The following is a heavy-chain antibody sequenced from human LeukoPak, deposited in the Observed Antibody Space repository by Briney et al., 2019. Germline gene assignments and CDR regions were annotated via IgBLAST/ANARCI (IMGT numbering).Heavy chain of an antibody. J-gene: IGHJ6*03. D-gene: IGHD3-3*01. V-gene: IGHV4-59*01. CDR3: ASGRLVYMDV. CDR2: IYYSGST. CDR1: GGSISSYY. Sequence: SETLSLTCTVSGGSISSYYWIWIRQPPGKGLEGIGYIYYSGSTNYNPSLKSRVTISVDTSKNQFSLKLSSVTAADTAVYYCASGRLVYMDVWGKGTTVTVSS.